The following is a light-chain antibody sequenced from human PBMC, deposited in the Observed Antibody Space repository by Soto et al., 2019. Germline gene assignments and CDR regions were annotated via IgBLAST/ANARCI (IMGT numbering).Light chain of an antibody. CDR1: QTIGNS. J-gene: IGKJ1*01. V-gene: IGKV1-39*01. Sequence: DIQLTQSPSSLSASVGARVTITCRASQTIGNSLNWYQQKSGKAPKLLIHAASSLQSGVPSRFSGSGSGKDFTLTISSIKPEDFGTYYCQHSSTTWTFGQGTKVDIK. CDR3: QHSSTTWT. CDR2: AAS.